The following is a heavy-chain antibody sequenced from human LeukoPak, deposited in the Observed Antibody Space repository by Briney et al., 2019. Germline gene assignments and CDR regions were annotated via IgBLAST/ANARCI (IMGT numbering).Heavy chain of an antibody. J-gene: IGHJ5*02. V-gene: IGHV1-69*05. CDR3: AKEQQLVRSNWFDP. Sequence: SVKVSCKASGGTFSNSGFNWVRQAPGQGLEWLGGIIPLFGTPRYAQKFQGRVSLTTDESTSTVYMELSSLGSEDTAVYYCAKEQQLVRSNWFDPWGQGTLVTVSS. CDR2: IIPLFGTP. CDR1: GGTFSNSG. D-gene: IGHD6-13*01.